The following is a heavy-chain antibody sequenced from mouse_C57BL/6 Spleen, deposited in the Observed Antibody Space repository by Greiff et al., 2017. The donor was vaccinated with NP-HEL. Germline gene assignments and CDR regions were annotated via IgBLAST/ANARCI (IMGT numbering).Heavy chain of an antibody. CDR1: GFSLTSYG. Sequence: QVQLQQSGPGLVAPSQSLSITCTVSGFSLTSYGVDWVRQSPGKGLEWLGVIWGVGSTNYNSALKSRLSISKDNSKSQVFLKMNSLQTDDTAMYYCAILYYGSSYDYAMDYWGQGTSVTVSS. J-gene: IGHJ4*01. CDR3: AILYYGSSYDYAMDY. V-gene: IGHV2-6*01. D-gene: IGHD1-1*01. CDR2: IWGVGST.